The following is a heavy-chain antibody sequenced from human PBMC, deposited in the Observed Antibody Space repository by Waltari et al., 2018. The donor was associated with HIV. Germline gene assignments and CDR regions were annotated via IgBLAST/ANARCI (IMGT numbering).Heavy chain of an antibody. CDR2: ISAYNGNT. J-gene: IGHJ4*02. Sequence: QVQLVQSGAEVKTPGASVKVSCKASGYTFTSYGISWVRQATGQGLEWMGWISAYNGNTNYAQKLQGRVTMTTDTSTSTAYMELRSLRSDDTAVYYCARDYCSGGSCYSDYFDYWGQGTLVTVSS. CDR3: ARDYCSGGSCYSDYFDY. V-gene: IGHV1-18*01. CDR1: GYTFTSYG. D-gene: IGHD2-15*01.